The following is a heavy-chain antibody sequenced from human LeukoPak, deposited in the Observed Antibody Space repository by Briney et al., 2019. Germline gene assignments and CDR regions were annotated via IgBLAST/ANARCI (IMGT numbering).Heavy chain of an antibody. CDR1: GGSISSGGYY. CDR2: IYDSGST. J-gene: IGHJ4*02. CDR3: ARKTYSGSYYFDY. V-gene: IGHV4-31*03. Sequence: SETRSLTCTVSGGSISSGGYYWSWIRQHPGKGLEWIGYIYDSGSTYYNPSLKSRVTISADPSKNQFSLKLSSVTAADTAVYYGARKTYSGSYYFDYWGQVTLVTVSS. D-gene: IGHD1-26*01.